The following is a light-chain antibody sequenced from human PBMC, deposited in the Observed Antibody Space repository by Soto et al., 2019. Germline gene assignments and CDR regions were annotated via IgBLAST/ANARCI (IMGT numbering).Light chain of an antibody. CDR3: LQLNT. Sequence: EIVLTQSPATLSLSPGERATLSCRASQSVRSYLAWYQQKPGQAPRLLIYDASNRATGIPARFSGSGSGTDFTLTISCLEPEDFEVYYCLQLNTFGGGN. CDR2: DAS. V-gene: IGKV3-11*01. J-gene: IGKJ4*01. CDR1: QSVRSY.